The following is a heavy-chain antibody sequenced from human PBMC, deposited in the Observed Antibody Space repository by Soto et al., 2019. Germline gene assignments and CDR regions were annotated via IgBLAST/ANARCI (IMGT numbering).Heavy chain of an antibody. CDR1: GYPFTHYG. Sequence: QVQLVQSGAEVKKPGASVKVSCKSSGYPFTHYGITWVRQAPGQGLEWMGWISPYNGNTNYGQTLQGRVTLTPDTSTSTVYMELRSLRSDDTAVYYCARDQSFDRSYYYGIDVWGQGTTVTVSS. V-gene: IGHV1-18*01. D-gene: IGHD3-10*01. CDR2: ISPYNGNT. CDR3: ARDQSFDRSYYYGIDV. J-gene: IGHJ6*02.